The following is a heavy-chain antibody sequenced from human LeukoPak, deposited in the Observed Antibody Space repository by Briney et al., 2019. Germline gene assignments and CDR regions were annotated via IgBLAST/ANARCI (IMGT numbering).Heavy chain of an antibody. D-gene: IGHD4-17*01. Sequence: ASVKVSCKASGGTFSSYAISWVRQAPGQGLEWMGWISVYNGNTNYAQNLQGRVTMTTATSTTTAYMELRSLRSDDTAVYYCARTPVDFNTVTPTDVRYWGQGTLVTVSS. CDR1: GGTFSSYA. CDR3: ARTPVDFNTVTPTDVRY. V-gene: IGHV1-18*01. J-gene: IGHJ4*02. CDR2: ISVYNGNT.